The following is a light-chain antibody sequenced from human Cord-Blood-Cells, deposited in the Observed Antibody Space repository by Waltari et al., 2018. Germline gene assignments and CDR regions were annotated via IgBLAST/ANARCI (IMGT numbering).Light chain of an antibody. CDR1: QSISSY. J-gene: IGKJ1*01. V-gene: IGKV1-39*01. CDR2: AAS. CDR3: QNNGWT. Sequence: DIQMTQSPSSLSASVGDRVTITCRASQSISSYLNWYQQKPGKAPKLLIYAASSLQSGVPSRFSGSGSGTEFTLTISSLQPDDFATYYCQNNGWTFGQGTKVEIK.